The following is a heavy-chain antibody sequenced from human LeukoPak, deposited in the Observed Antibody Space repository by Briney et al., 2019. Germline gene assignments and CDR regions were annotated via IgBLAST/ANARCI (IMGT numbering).Heavy chain of an antibody. Sequence: SETLSLTCTVSGGSINSSNYNWGWIRQPPRRGPEWLASVYYSGLTYYNSSLKSRVSISVDTSKNQFSLKLTSVTAADTAVYYCARVAYGSGSRLIDCWGQGTLVTISS. CDR2: VYYSGLT. D-gene: IGHD3-10*01. CDR1: GGSINSSNYN. CDR3: ARVAYGSGSRLIDC. V-gene: IGHV4-39*07. J-gene: IGHJ4*02.